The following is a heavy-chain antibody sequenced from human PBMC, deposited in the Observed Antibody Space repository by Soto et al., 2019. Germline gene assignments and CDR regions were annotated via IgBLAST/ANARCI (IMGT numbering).Heavy chain of an antibody. D-gene: IGHD2-15*01. CDR1: GESLGGFH. Sequence: QVQLQQWGAGLLKPSETLSLTCAVSGESLGGFHWSWIRQPPGKGLEWIGEISRSGSTNYDPSLKSRVTMSMDTSRNQVSLKLSSVTDADTAVYYCARRRTAALIETRLFRVLFDLWGHGNLVIVSS. CDR2: ISRSGST. V-gene: IGHV4-34*01. CDR3: ARRRTAALIETRLFRVLFDL. J-gene: IGHJ4*01.